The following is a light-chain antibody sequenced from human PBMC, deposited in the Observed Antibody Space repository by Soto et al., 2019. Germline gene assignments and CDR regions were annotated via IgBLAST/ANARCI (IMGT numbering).Light chain of an antibody. J-gene: IGLJ2*01. CDR1: SSDVGGYNY. CDR2: DVV. Sequence: QSALTQPASVSGSPGQSITISCTGTSSDVGGYNYVSWYQQHPGKAPKLMIYDVVNRPSGVSNRFSGSKSGNTASLTISGPQAEDDADYYYSSYSNNNTTHLLFGGGTKLTVL. CDR3: SSYSNNNTTHLL. V-gene: IGLV2-14*01.